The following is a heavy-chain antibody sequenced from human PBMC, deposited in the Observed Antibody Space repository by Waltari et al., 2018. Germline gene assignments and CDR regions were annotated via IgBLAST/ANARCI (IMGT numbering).Heavy chain of an antibody. CDR3: ARDHDYYAPGDGDY. CDR2: LNFGGTT. J-gene: IGHJ4*02. CDR1: GGSFSGYY. Sequence: QVQLQQWGAGLLKPSETLSLTCAVSGGSFSGYYWNWFRQPPGKGLEWIGELNFGGTTNYNPSLESLATISVDASKKHLSLELTSVTASDTAVYYCARDHDYYAPGDGDYWGQGILVTVSS. D-gene: IGHD3-10*01. V-gene: IGHV4-34*01.